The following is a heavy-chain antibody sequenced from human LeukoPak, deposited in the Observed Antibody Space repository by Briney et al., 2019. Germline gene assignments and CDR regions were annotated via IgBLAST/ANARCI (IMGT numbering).Heavy chain of an antibody. D-gene: IGHD2-21*02. V-gene: IGHV3-7*01. Sequence: GGSLRLSCAASGFTFSSYWMSWVRQAPGKGLEWVANIKQDGSEKYYVDSVKGRFTISRDNAKNSLYLQMNSLRAEDTAVYYCARGTAYCGGDCDYYYYYMDVWGKGTTVTISS. CDR3: ARGTAYCGGDCDYYYYYMDV. CDR2: IKQDGSEK. J-gene: IGHJ6*03. CDR1: GFTFSSYW.